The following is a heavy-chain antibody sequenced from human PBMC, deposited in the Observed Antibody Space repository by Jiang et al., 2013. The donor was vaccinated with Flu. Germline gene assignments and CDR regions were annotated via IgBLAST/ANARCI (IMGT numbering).Heavy chain of an antibody. CDR1: GGSISSSSYY. V-gene: IGHV4-39*01. Sequence: GLVKPSETLSLTCTVSGGSISSSSYYWGWIRQPPGKGLEWIGSIYYSGSTYYNPSLKSRVTISVDTSKNQFSLKLSSVTAADTAVYYCARQPWDMIVVVFDAFDIWGQGTMVTVSS. CDR2: IYYSGST. D-gene: IGHD3-22*01. J-gene: IGHJ3*02. CDR3: ARQPWDMIVVVFDAFDI.